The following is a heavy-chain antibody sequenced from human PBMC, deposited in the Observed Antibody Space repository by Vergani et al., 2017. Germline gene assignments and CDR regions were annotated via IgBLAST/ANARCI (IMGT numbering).Heavy chain of an antibody. CDR1: GYTFVNHP. Sequence: QAQLGQSDSEVKKPGDSVTLSCKTSGYTFVNHPITWVRQAPGQGLEWMGWISPYNHKTRYSQKVEGRVTMTSDTSSSTVFLELPRLTSDDTAIYYCARSQMATNDFDLWGRGTLVTVSS. CDR2: ISPYNHKT. V-gene: IGHV1-18*04. J-gene: IGHJ4*02. CDR3: ARSQMATNDFDL. D-gene: IGHD5-24*01.